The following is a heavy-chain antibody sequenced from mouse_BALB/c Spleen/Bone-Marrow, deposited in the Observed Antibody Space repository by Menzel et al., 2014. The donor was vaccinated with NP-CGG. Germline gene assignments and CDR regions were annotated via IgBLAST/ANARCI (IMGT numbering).Heavy chain of an antibody. CDR3: ALYYYGSLDY. V-gene: IGHV1S81*02. CDR1: GYTFTSYW. J-gene: IGHJ2*01. CDR2: INPSNGRT. Sequence: VNLVESGAELVKPGASVKLSCKASGYTFTSYWMHWVKQRPGQGLEWIGEINPSNGRTNYNEKFKSKATLTVDKSSSTAYMQLSSLTSEDSVVYYCALYYYGSLDYWGQGTTLTVSS. D-gene: IGHD1-1*01.